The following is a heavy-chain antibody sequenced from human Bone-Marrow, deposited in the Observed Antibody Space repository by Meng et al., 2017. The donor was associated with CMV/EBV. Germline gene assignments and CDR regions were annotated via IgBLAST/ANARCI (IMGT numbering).Heavy chain of an antibody. V-gene: IGHV3-49*04. CDR2: IRSKAYGGTT. CDR3: TSLSRGYDFWSGYYGGPDAFDI. D-gene: IGHD3-3*01. Sequence: GGSLRLSCTASGFTFGAYAMSWVRQAPGKVLEWVGFIRSKAYGGTTEYAAYVKGRFTISRDDSKSIAYLQMNSLKTEDTAVYYCTSLSRGYDFWSGYYGGPDAFDIWGQGTMVTVSS. J-gene: IGHJ3*02. CDR1: GFTFGAYA.